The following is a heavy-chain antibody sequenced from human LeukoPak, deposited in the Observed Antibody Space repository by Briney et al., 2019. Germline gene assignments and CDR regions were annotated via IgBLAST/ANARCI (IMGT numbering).Heavy chain of an antibody. CDR3: AKDRPYCSSTSCYNLADY. J-gene: IGHJ4*02. CDR2: ISGSGGST. V-gene: IGHV3-23*01. D-gene: IGHD2-2*02. CDR1: GFTFSSYA. Sequence: GGSLRLSCAASGFTFSSYAMSWVRQAPGKGLEWVSAISGSGGSTYYADSVKGRFTISRDNSKNTLYLQMNSLRAEDTAVYYCAKDRPYCSSTSCYNLADYWGQGTLVTVSS.